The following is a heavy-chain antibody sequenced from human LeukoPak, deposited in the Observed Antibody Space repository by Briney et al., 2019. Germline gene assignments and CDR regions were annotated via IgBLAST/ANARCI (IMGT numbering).Heavy chain of an antibody. Sequence: SETLSLTCAVYGGSFSGYYWSWIRQPPGKGLEWIGEINHSGSTNYNPSLKSRVTISVDTSKNQFSLKLSSVTAADTAVYYCARGLGRIMTGGHLWGQGTLVTVSS. D-gene: IGHD1-1*01. CDR2: INHSGST. V-gene: IGHV4-34*01. CDR1: GGSFSGYY. CDR3: ARGLGRIMTGGHL. J-gene: IGHJ5*02.